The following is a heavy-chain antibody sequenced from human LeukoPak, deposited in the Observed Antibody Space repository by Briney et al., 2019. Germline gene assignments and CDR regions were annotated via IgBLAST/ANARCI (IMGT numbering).Heavy chain of an antibody. Sequence: GESLKISCEGSGYYFTNYWIGWVRQMPGNGLEWMGIIFPGDSDTKYSPSFQGRVTISADKSNSTAYLQWSSLKASDTAMYYCARPVGLNYYFDYWGQGTLVTVSS. CDR1: GYYFTNYW. CDR2: IFPGDSDT. D-gene: IGHD4-23*01. J-gene: IGHJ4*02. V-gene: IGHV5-51*01. CDR3: ARPVGLNYYFDY.